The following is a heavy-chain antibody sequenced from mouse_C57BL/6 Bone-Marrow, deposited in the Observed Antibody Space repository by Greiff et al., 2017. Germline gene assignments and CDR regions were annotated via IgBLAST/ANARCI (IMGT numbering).Heavy chain of an antibody. CDR3: ATTYCGNYEREMDY. J-gene: IGHJ4*01. V-gene: IGHV14-4*01. CDR2: IDPENGDT. CDR1: GFNIKDDY. D-gene: IGHD2-10*01. Sequence: VQLKESGAELVRPGASVKLSCTASGFNIKDDYMHWVKQRPEQGLEWIGWIDPENGDTEYASKFQGKATITADTSSNTAYLQLSSLTSEDTAVYYGATTYCGNYEREMDYWGQGTSVTVSS.